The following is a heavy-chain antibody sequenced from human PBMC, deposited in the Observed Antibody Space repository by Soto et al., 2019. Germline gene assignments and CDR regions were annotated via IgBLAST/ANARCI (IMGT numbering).Heavy chain of an antibody. D-gene: IGHD6-19*01. CDR1: GYTFTSYG. J-gene: IGHJ4*02. Sequence: ASVKVSCKASGYTFTSYGISWVRQAPGQGLEWMGWISAYNGNTNYAQKLQGRVTMTTDTSTSTAYMELRSLRSDDTAVYYCARVRTRGVDSSGWYPIDYWGQGTLVTVSS. CDR2: ISAYNGNT. CDR3: ARVRTRGVDSSGWYPIDY. V-gene: IGHV1-18*01.